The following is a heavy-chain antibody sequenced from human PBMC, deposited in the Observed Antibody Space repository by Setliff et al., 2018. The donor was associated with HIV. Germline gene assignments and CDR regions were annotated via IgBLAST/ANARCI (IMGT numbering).Heavy chain of an antibody. V-gene: IGHV4-34*01. J-gene: IGHJ4*02. CDR3: ARGGSSNWYEGYFDY. CDR1: GGSFSGYY. Sequence: ASETLSLTCAVYGGSFSGYYWTWIRQPPGKGLEWIGEINHSGSPTYDPSLKGRVTILVDTSKNQFSLKLSSVTAADTAVYYCARGGSSNWYEGYFDYWGQGTLVTVSS. CDR2: INHSGSP. D-gene: IGHD2-2*01.